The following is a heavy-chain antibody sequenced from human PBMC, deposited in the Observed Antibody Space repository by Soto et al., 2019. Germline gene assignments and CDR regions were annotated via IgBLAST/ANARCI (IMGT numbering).Heavy chain of an antibody. D-gene: IGHD4-17*01. CDR1: GFTFRNYA. Sequence: PAGSLSLSCAASGFTFRNYAMTWSRQAPGKGLEWVSSILRSGSSAHYADSVRGRFTISSDTSANSLYLQMDNLRAEDTAIYYCAKDAISGDGIWLMDSWGQGTVVTVSS. V-gene: IGHV3-23*01. CDR3: AKDAISGDGIWLMDS. J-gene: IGHJ5*02. CDR2: ILRSGSSA.